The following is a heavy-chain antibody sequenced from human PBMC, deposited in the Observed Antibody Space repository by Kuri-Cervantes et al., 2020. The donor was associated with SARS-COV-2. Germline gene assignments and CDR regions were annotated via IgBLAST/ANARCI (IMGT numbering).Heavy chain of an antibody. V-gene: IGHV4-39*01. CDR1: GGSISSSSYY. D-gene: IGHD2-2*01. CDR3: ARGTHIVVVQAAIDY. J-gene: IGHJ4*02. CDR2: IYYSGST. Sequence: SETLSLTCTVSGGSISSSSYYGGWIRQPPGKGLEWIGSIYYSGSTYYNPSLKSRVTISVDTSKNQFSLKLCSVTAAGTAVYYCARGTHIVVVQAAIDYWGQGTLVTVSS.